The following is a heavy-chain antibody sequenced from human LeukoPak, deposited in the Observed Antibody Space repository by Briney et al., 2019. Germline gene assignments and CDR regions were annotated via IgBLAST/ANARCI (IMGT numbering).Heavy chain of an antibody. CDR3: ARQYSSALGSDFDY. Sequence: PSETLSLTCTVSGGSISSYYWSWIRQPPGKGLEWIGYIYYSGSTNYNPSLKSRVTISVDTSKNQFSLKLSSVTAADTAVYYRARQYSSALGSDFDYWGQGTLVTVSS. CDR1: GGSISSYY. J-gene: IGHJ4*02. V-gene: IGHV4-59*01. CDR2: IYYSGST. D-gene: IGHD6-25*01.